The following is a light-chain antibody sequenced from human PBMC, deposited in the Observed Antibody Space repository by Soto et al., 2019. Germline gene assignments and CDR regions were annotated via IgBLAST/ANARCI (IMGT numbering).Light chain of an antibody. CDR2: ASD. Sequence: QSVLTQPPSVSAAPGQKVTISCSGGSSNIGNYYVSWYQQLPGVAPKLLIFASDKRPSGIPDRFSGSQSGASGTLDITGLQTGDEGDYYCGSWDGSLNTYVFGTGTKVTVL. J-gene: IGLJ1*01. CDR1: SSNIGNYY. V-gene: IGLV1-51*01. CDR3: GSWDGSLNTYV.